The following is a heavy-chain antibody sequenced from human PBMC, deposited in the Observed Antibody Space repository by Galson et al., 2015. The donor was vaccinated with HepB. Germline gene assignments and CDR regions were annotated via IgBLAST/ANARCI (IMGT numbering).Heavy chain of an antibody. CDR1: GGTFSSYA. D-gene: IGHD3-3*01. Sequence: SVKVSCKASGGTFSSYAISWVRQAPGQGLEWMGGIIPILGIANYAQKFQGRVTITADKSTSTAYMELSSLRSEDTAVYYCARARYDFWSGYPKVDAFDIWGQGTMVTVSS. CDR3: ARARYDFWSGYPKVDAFDI. CDR2: IIPILGIA. V-gene: IGHV1-69*10. J-gene: IGHJ3*02.